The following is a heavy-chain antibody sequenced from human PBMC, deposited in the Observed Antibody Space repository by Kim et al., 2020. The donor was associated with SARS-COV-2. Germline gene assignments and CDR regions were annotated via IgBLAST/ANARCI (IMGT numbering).Heavy chain of an antibody. D-gene: IGHD2-21*02. J-gene: IGHJ6*02. Sequence: SETLSLTCTVSGGSVSSGSYYWSWIRQPPGKGLEWIGYIYYSGSTNYNPSLKSRVTISVDTSKNQFSLKLSSVTAADTAVYYCARVPFCGGDCYDVIVGAQYGMDVWGQGTTVTVSS. CDR2: IYYSGST. V-gene: IGHV4-61*01. CDR1: GGSVSSGSYY. CDR3: ARVPFCGGDCYDVIVGAQYGMDV.